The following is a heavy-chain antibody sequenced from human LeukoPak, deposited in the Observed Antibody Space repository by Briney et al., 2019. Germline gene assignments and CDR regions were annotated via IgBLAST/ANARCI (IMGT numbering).Heavy chain of an antibody. CDR3: ARGVVGATTGAYSFDY. D-gene: IGHD1-26*01. V-gene: IGHV1-69*01. CDR2: IIPIFGTA. CDR1: GGTFSSYA. J-gene: IGHJ4*02. Sequence: GSSVKVPCKASGGTFSSYAISWVRQAPGQGLEWMGGIIPIFGTANYAQKFQGRVTIIADESTSTAYMELSSLRSEDTAVYYCARGVVGATTGAYSFDYWGRGTLVTVSS.